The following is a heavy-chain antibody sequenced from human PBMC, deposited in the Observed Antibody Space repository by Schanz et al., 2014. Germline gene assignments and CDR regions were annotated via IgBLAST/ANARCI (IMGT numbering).Heavy chain of an antibody. J-gene: IGHJ3*02. CDR2: INAHTGNT. V-gene: IGHV1-18*01. Sequence: QVQLVQSGAEVMKPGSSVKVSCKASGGTFSSSTLTWVRQATGQGLEWMGWINAHTGNTQYAQKFQGRVNMTRDTVTTTVHLELTRLRTDDTAIYYCARVHIATYHYNSPGAFDIWGQGTRVTVSS. CDR3: ARVHIATYHYNSPGAFDI. D-gene: IGHD3-10*01. CDR1: GGTFSSST.